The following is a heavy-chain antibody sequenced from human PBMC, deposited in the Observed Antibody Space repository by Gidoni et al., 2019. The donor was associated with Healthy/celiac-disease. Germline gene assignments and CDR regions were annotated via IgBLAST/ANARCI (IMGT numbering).Heavy chain of an antibody. CDR3: AKKKGVNDSSGYYGGYFDY. Sequence: EVQLLESGGGLVQPGGSLRLSCAASGFTFSSYAMSWVRQAPGKGLEWVSAISGSGGSTYYADSVKGRFTISRDNSKNTLYLQMNSLRAEDTAVYYCAKKKGVNDSSGYYGGYFDYWGQGTLVTVSS. J-gene: IGHJ4*02. D-gene: IGHD3-22*01. CDR2: ISGSGGST. CDR1: GFTFSSYA. V-gene: IGHV3-23*01.